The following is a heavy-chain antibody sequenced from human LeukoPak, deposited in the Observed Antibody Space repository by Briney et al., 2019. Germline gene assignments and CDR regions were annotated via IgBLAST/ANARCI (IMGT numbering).Heavy chain of an antibody. J-gene: IGHJ4*02. V-gene: IGHV1-24*01. Sequence: ALVRLSCSAAGHTVTQSPIHWVRQAAGKGLEWRGGFDPDDGETVYAQMFQGRVTMTEDTSSDTASMELSSLRSEDTAVYYCATGTSGSYYVGIVRPIDYWGQGTLVTVSS. CDR2: FDPDDGET. D-gene: IGHD1-26*01. CDR1: GHTVTQSP. CDR3: ATGTSGSYYVGIVRPIDY.